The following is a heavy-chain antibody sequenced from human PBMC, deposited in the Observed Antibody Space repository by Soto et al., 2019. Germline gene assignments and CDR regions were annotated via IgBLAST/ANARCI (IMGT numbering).Heavy chain of an antibody. Sequence: QVQLVESGGGVVQPGRSLRLSCAASGFTFSSYAMHWVRQAPGKGLEWVAVISYDGSNKYYADSVKGRFTISRDNSKNTLYLQMNSLRAEDTAVYYCARDSRFETIAVAGTKYYYGMDVWGQGTTVTVSS. J-gene: IGHJ6*02. CDR2: ISYDGSNK. CDR1: GFTFSSYA. V-gene: IGHV3-30-3*01. CDR3: ARDSRFETIAVAGTKYYYGMDV. D-gene: IGHD6-19*01.